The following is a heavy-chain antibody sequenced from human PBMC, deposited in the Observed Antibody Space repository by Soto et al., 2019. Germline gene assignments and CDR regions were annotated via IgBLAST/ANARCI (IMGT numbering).Heavy chain of an antibody. CDR2: ISSSSVST. J-gene: IGHJ6*02. V-gene: IGHV3-11*06. Sequence: GGSLRLSCAASGFTFSDYYMSWIRQAPGKGLEYISYISSSSVSTNYADSVKGRFTISRDNAKNSLYLQMSSLRAEDTAVYYCARDRGGYDRLYYYQGMDVWGQGTTVTV. CDR1: GFTFSDYY. D-gene: IGHD5-12*01. CDR3: ARDRGGYDRLYYYQGMDV.